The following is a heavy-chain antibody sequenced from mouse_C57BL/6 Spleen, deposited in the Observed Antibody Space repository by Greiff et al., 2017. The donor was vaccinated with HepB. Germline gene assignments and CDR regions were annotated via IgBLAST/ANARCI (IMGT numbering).Heavy chain of an antibody. V-gene: IGHV1-55*01. D-gene: IGHD2-4*01. CDR2: IYPGSGST. Sequence: VQLQQPGAELVKPGASVKMSCKASGYTFTSYWITWVKQRPGQGLEWIGDIYPGSGSTNYNEKFKSKATLTVDTSSSTAYMQLSSLTSEDSAVYYGARLDDYDVAWFAYWGQGTLVTVSA. CDR1: GYTFTSYW. CDR3: ARLDDYDVAWFAY. J-gene: IGHJ3*01.